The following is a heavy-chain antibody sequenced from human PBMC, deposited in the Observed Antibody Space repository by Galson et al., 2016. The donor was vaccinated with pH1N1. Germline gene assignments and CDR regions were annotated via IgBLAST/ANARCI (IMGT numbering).Heavy chain of an antibody. Sequence: SLRLSCAASGFIFSDYWMSWVRQAPGKGLEWVAKINQDGSRKYYVDSMKGRCTISRDNAENSLSLQMNSLGVEDTALYYCATEDYYTGLYWGQGILVTVSS. V-gene: IGHV3-7*01. CDR2: INQDGSRK. J-gene: IGHJ4*02. CDR3: ATEDYYTGLY. D-gene: IGHD1-26*01. CDR1: GFIFSDYW.